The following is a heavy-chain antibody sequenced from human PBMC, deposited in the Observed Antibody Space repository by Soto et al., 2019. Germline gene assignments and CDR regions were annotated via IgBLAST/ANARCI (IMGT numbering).Heavy chain of an antibody. V-gene: IGHV3-15*07. CDR1: GFTLDNAW. CDR3: TRGGPLGNYVDY. Sequence: EVQLVESGGGLVMPGGSLRLSCAASGFTLDNAWMNWVRQAPGKGLEWVGRIKRNVDGGTIDYAESVKGRFSISRDDSKNTLYLQMNSLKTEDTAVYYCTRGGPLGNYVDYWGQGTLVAVSS. D-gene: IGHD2-15*01. J-gene: IGHJ4*02. CDR2: IKRNVDGGTI.